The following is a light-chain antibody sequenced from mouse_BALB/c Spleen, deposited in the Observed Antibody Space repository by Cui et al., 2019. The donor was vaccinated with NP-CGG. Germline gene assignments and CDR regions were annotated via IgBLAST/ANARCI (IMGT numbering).Light chain of an antibody. J-gene: IGLJ1*01. CDR1: TGAVTTSNY. Sequence: QPVVTQESALTTSPGETVTLTCRSITGAVTTSNYANWVQEKPDHLFTGLISGTNNRAPGVPARFSGSLIGDKAALTITGAQTEDEAIYFCALWYSNHWVFGGGTKLTVL. V-gene: IGLV1*01. CDR3: ALWYSNHWV. CDR2: GTN.